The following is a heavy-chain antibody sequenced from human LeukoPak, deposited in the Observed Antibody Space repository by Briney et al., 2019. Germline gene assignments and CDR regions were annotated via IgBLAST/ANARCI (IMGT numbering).Heavy chain of an antibody. D-gene: IGHD4-23*01. Sequence: GGSLRLSCAASGFTFSTYWMNWVRQAPGKGLEWVANIKQDGSEKHYVDSVKGRFTISRDNAKNSLYLQMNSLRAEDTATYYCAKGNTGHSSSPCDYWGQGTLVTVSS. CDR2: IKQDGSEK. CDR3: AKGNTGHSSSPCDY. V-gene: IGHV3-7*03. CDR1: GFTFSTYW. J-gene: IGHJ4*02.